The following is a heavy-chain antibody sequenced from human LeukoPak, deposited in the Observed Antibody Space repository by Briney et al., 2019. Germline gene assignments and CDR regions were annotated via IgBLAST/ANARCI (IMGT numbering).Heavy chain of an antibody. V-gene: IGHV4-30-2*01. CDR2: MYQSGST. Sequence: SETLSLTCTVSGGSISSGGYFWSWIRQPPGKGLERIGYMYQSGSTYYNPSLKSRVTISVDRSKNQFSLKLSSVTAADTAVYYCARHHRVTTVTTGTFDYWGQGTLVTVSS. CDR3: ARHHRVTTVTTGTFDY. CDR1: GGSISSGGYF. D-gene: IGHD4-17*01. J-gene: IGHJ4*02.